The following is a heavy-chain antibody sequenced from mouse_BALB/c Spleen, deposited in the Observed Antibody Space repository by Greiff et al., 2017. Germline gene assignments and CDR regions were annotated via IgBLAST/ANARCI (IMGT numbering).Heavy chain of an antibody. CDR2: IYPGDGDT. D-gene: IGHD1-1*01. V-gene: IGHV1-87*01. Sequence: QVQLQQSGAELARPGASVKLSCKASGYTFTSYWMQWVKQRPGQGLEWIGAIYPGDGDTRYTQKFKGKATLTADKSSSTAYMQLSSLASEDSAVYYCARGYYGSSPSAYWGQGTLVTVSA. CDR1: GYTFTSYW. J-gene: IGHJ3*01. CDR3: ARGYYGSSPSAY.